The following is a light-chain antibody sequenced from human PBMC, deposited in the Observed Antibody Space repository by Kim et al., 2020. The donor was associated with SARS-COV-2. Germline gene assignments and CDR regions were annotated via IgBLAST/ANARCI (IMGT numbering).Light chain of an antibody. CDR2: KAS. Sequence: ASVGDRVNITCRASQSISSWLAWYQQKPGKAPNHLIYKASSLESGVPSRFSGSGSGTEFTLTISSLQPDDFATYYCQQYNGFSRTFGQGTKVDIK. V-gene: IGKV1-5*03. J-gene: IGKJ1*01. CDR1: QSISSW. CDR3: QQYNGFSRT.